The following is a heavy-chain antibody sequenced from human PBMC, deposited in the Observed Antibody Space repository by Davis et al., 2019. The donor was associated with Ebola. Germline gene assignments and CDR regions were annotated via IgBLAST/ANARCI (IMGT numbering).Heavy chain of an antibody. J-gene: IGHJ5*02. Sequence: SVKVSCKASCFPFISEGSSWVRQAPGQGLEWMGRIIPILGIANYAQKFQGRVTITADKSTSTAYMELSSPRSEDTAVYYCAREGKSGSPGGWFDPWGQGTLVTVSS. CDR3: AREGKSGSPGGWFDP. D-gene: IGHD1-26*01. CDR1: CFPFISEG. V-gene: IGHV1-69*04. CDR2: IIPILGIA.